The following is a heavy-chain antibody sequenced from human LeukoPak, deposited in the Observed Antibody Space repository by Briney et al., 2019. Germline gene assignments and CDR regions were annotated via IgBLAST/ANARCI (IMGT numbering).Heavy chain of an antibody. Sequence: ASVKVSCKASGYTFTGYYMHWVRQAPGQGLEWMGWINPNSGGTNYAQKFQGRVTMTRDTSISTAYMELSRPRSDDTAVYYCARDYDTSYYYYYMDVWGKGTTVTVSS. J-gene: IGHJ6*03. CDR1: GYTFTGYY. V-gene: IGHV1-2*02. D-gene: IGHD3-9*01. CDR2: INPNSGGT. CDR3: ARDYDTSYYYYYMDV.